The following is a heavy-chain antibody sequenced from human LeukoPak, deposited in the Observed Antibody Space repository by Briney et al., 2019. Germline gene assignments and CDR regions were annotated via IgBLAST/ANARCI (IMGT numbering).Heavy chain of an antibody. CDR3: AKDRGDGYPTHFDY. CDR2: IRYDGSNK. CDR1: GFTFNIHG. V-gene: IGHV3-30*02. Sequence: GGSLRLSCAASGFTFNIHGMHWVRQAPGKGLEWVAFIRYDGSNKYYADSVKGRFTISRDNSKNTLYLQMNSLRVEDTAVYYCAKDRGDGYPTHFDYWGQGTLVTVSS. D-gene: IGHD5-24*01. J-gene: IGHJ4*02.